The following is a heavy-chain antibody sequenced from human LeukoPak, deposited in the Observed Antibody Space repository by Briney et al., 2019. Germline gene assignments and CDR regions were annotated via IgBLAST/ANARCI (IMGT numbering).Heavy chain of an antibody. J-gene: IGHJ4*02. CDR3: ARDLMRSSGWSPYFDY. D-gene: IGHD6-19*01. CDR2: ISGSGGST. CDR1: GFTFSTYG. V-gene: IGHV3-23*01. Sequence: GGTLRLSCEASGFTFSTYGMSWVRQAPGKGQEWVSAISGSGGSTYYADSVKGRVTISRDNTKNTLYLQVNSLRVEDTAVYYCARDLMRSSGWSPYFDYWGQGTLVTVSS.